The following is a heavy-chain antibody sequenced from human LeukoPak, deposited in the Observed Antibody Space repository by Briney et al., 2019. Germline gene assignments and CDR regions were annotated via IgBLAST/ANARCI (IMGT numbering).Heavy chain of an antibody. CDR1: GYTFTGYY. CDR2: INPNSGGT. Sequence: ASVKVSCKASGYTFTGYYMHWVRQAPGQGLEWMGWINPNSGGTNYAQKFQGRVTMTRDTSISTAYMELSRLRSDDTAVYYCASHIAAAAFSFDYWGQGTLVTVSS. D-gene: IGHD6-13*01. V-gene: IGHV1-2*02. J-gene: IGHJ4*02. CDR3: ASHIAAAAFSFDY.